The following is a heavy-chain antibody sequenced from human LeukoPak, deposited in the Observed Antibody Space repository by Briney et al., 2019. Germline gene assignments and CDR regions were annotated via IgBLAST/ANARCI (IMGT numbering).Heavy chain of an antibody. CDR3: ARDFVGSSGYFQH. CDR2: ISTSGGGT. J-gene: IGHJ1*01. D-gene: IGHD6-6*01. Sequence: PGGSLRLSCAASGFTFGTYGMSWVRQLPGKGLEWVSAISTSGGGTYYADSVKGRFTISRDNSKNTLYLQMNSLRAEDTAVYYCARDFVGSSGYFQHWGQGTLVTVSS. V-gene: IGHV3-23*01. CDR1: GFTFGTYG.